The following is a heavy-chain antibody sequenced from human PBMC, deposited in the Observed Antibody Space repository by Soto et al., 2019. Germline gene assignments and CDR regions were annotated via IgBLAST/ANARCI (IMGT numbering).Heavy chain of an antibody. CDR3: AKDLGTEGDYYFDY. CDR1: GFTFSSYG. Sequence: PGGSLRLSCAASGFTFSSYGMHWVRQAPGKGLEWVAVISYDGSNKYYADSVKGRFTISRDNSKNTLYLQMNSLRAEDTAVYYCAKDLGTEGDYYFDYWGQGTLVTVSS. D-gene: IGHD3-16*01. J-gene: IGHJ4*02. V-gene: IGHV3-30*18. CDR2: ISYDGSNK.